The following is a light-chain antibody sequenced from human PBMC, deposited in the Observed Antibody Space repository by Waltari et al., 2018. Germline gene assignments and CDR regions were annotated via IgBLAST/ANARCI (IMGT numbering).Light chain of an antibody. CDR2: DVS. J-gene: IGLJ2*01. CDR3: SSYISSSSLEL. V-gene: IGLV2-14*03. Sequence: QSALTQPASVSGSPGQSSTISCTGTSRAVGAYNSVSWYQQHPGKPPKLMIFDVSNRPSGVSNRFSGSKSGNTASLTISGLQAEDEADYYCSSYISSSSLELFGGGTSLTVL. CDR1: SRAVGAYNS.